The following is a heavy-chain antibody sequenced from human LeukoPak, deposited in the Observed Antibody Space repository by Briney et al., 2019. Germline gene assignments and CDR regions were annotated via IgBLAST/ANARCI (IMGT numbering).Heavy chain of an antibody. CDR1: GGSFSGYY. J-gene: IGHJ4*02. CDR3: ARSPDILTGSTLFPDY. D-gene: IGHD3-9*01. V-gene: IGHV4-34*01. CDR2: INHSGST. Sequence: SETLSLTCAVYGGSFSGYYWSWLRQPPGKGLEWIGEINHSGSTNYNPSLKSRVTISVDTSKNQFSLKLSSVTAADTAVYYCARSPDILTGSTLFPDYGGQGTLVTVS.